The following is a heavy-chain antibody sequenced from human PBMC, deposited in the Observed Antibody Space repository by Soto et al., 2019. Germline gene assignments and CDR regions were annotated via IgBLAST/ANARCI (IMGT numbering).Heavy chain of an antibody. Sequence: QVQLQESGPGLVKPSETLSLACSVSGDSVKIDNYYWTWIRQPPGKGLEWIGYISSNGKTNYNPSLNIRVTISLDTSNNQFSLKLTSVTAADPAIYYCARDIRGYSRAFDYWGQGTLVAVSS. J-gene: IGHJ4*02. CDR1: GDSVKIDNYY. CDR3: ARDIRGYSRAFDY. CDR2: ISSNGKT. D-gene: IGHD5-18*01. V-gene: IGHV4-61*01.